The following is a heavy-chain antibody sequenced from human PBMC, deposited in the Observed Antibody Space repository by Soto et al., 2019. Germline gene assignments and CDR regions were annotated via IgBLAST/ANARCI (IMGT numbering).Heavy chain of an antibody. V-gene: IGHV3-49*04. CDR3: TRAGGSGWGYYFDY. CDR1: GFTFGDYA. CDR2: IRSEAYGWTT. D-gene: IGHD6-19*01. J-gene: IGHJ4*02. Sequence: GGSLRLSCTASGFTFGDYAMSWVRQAPGKGLEYVGFIRSEAYGWTTEYAASVKGRFTISRDDSKSIAYLLTNILSTEDTAVYYSTRAGGSGWGYYFDYWGQGTQVTVSS.